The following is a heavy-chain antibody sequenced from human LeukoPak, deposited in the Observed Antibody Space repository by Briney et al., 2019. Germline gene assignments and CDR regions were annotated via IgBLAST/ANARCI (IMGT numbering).Heavy chain of an antibody. V-gene: IGHV4-59*11. J-gene: IGHJ4*02. D-gene: IGHD6-19*01. Sequence: SETLSLTCTVSGGSISSQFWSWIRQPPGKGLEWIGNIYNSGTTNYNPSLESRVTISVDTSKNQLSLQVTSVTAADTAVYYCTEATQWLAFDYWGRGTLVTASS. CDR3: TEATQWLAFDY. CDR1: GGSISSQF. CDR2: IYNSGTT.